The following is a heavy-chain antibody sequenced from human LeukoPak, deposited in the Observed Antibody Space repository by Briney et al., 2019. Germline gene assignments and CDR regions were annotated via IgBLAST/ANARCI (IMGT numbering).Heavy chain of an antibody. CDR3: ARHTGLVPFDY. V-gene: IGHV4-59*08. CDR1: GGSISNYY. J-gene: IGHJ4*02. D-gene: IGHD3/OR15-3a*01. Sequence: SETLSLTCTVSGGSISNYYWSWIRQPPGKALEWIGYIYYSGSTNYNPSLKSRVTISVDTSKNQISLKLSPVTAADTAVYYCARHTGLVPFDYWGQGTLVTVSS. CDR2: IYYSGST.